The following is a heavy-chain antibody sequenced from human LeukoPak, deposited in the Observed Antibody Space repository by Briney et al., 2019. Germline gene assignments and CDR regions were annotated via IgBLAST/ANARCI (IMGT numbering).Heavy chain of an antibody. CDR3: ARNGANLQYHDAFDI. J-gene: IGHJ3*02. V-gene: IGHV4-61*08. Sequence: PSETLSLTCTVSGGSISSGGYYWSWIRQPPGKGLEWIGYIYYSGSTNYNPSLKSRVTISVDTSKYQFSLKLYSVTAADTAVYYCARNGANLQYHDAFDIWGQGTMVTVSS. CDR1: GGSISSGGYY. CDR2: IYYSGST. D-gene: IGHD4-11*01.